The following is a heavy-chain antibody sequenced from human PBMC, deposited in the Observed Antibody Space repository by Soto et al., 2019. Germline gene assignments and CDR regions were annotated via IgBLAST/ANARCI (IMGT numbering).Heavy chain of an antibody. J-gene: IGHJ4*02. D-gene: IGHD2-8*01. CDR3: AKDQEDIVLMVYGEFDY. CDR2: ISYDGSNK. CDR1: GFTFSSYG. Sequence: PGGSLRLSCAASGFTFSSYGMHWVRQAPGKGLEWVAVISYDGSNKYYADSVKGRFTISRDNSKNTLYLQMNSLRAEDTAVYYCAKDQEDIVLMVYGEFDYWGQGTLVTVSS. V-gene: IGHV3-30*18.